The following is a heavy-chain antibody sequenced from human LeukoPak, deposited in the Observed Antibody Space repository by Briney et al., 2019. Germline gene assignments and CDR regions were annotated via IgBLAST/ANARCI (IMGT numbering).Heavy chain of an antibody. D-gene: IGHD3-10*01. J-gene: IGHJ4*02. CDR1: GFTFSSYA. CDR3: ARGRSGSHHFDS. CDR2: ISYDGSNK. V-gene: IGHV3-30*04. Sequence: PGGSLRLSCAASGFTFSSYAMSWVRQAPGKGLEWVAIISYDGSNKYYADSVKGRFTISRDNSKNTLYLQMNSLRADDTAVYYCARGRSGSHHFDSWGQGTLVTVPS.